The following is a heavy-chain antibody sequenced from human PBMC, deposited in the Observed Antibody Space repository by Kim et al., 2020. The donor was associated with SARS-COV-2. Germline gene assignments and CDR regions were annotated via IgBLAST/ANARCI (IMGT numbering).Heavy chain of an antibody. CDR3: ARSVFGDNY. CDR2: INQDGSES. J-gene: IGHJ4*02. Sequence: GGSLRLSCAASGFTFSHDWMTWVRQAPGKGLEWVANINQDGSESYYVDSVKGRFTISIDNAKNSLYLQMNSLRVEDTAVYYCARSVFGDNYWGQGTLVSVSS. V-gene: IGHV3-7*01. D-gene: IGHD3-10*02. CDR1: GFTFSHDW.